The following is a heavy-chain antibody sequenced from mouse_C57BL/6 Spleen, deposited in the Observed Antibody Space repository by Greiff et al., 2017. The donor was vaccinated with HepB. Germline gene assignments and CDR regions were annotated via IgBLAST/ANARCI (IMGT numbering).Heavy chain of an antibody. CDR2: INPNNGGT. Sequence: EVQLQQSGPELVKPGASVKIPCKASGYTFTDYNMDWVKQSHGKSLEWIGDINPNNGGTIYNQKFKGKATLTVDKSSSTAYMELRSLTSEDTAVYYCARGIIYYDYDRGGNYYAMDYWGQGTSVTVSS. CDR3: ARGIIYYDYDRGGNYYAMDY. V-gene: IGHV1-18*01. J-gene: IGHJ4*01. CDR1: GYTFTDYN. D-gene: IGHD2-4*01.